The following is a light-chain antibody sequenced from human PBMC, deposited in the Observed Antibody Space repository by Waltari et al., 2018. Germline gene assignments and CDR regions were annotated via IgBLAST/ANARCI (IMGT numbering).Light chain of an antibody. Sequence: SALTQPPPAPGSPGQSATISCTGTSSAVGGYNYVSWYQHPPGNAPKLMIYEVITRPSGVPDRFSGSKSGNTASLTVSGLQAEDEADYYCSSYAGSNNGVFGGGTKLTVL. V-gene: IGLV2-8*01. J-gene: IGLJ3*02. CDR1: SSAVGGYNY. CDR2: EVI. CDR3: SSYAGSNNGV.